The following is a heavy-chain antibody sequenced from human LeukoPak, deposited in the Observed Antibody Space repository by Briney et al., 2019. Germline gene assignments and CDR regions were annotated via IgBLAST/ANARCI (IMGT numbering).Heavy chain of an antibody. D-gene: IGHD4/OR15-4a*01. V-gene: IGHV5-51*01. CDR1: GYTFTNYW. J-gene: IGHJ4*02. CDR3: ARHIGLTTRYFDY. Sequence: PGESLKISCTGSGYTFTNYWIAWVRQMPGKGLEWMGMIYPGDSDTRYSPSFQGHVTISADKSITTAYLQWSSLKASDTAMYYCARHIGLTTRYFDYWGQGTLVTVSS. CDR2: IYPGDSDT.